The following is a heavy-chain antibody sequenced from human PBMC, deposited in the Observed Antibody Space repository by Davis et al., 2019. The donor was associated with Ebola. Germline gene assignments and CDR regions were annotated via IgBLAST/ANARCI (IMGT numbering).Heavy chain of an antibody. D-gene: IGHD4-23*01. CDR2: IFYSGTT. CDR1: GDSISDYY. V-gene: IGHV4-59*12. CDR3: ARSALRWYRLTDY. Sequence: SETLSLTCRVYGDSISDYYWSWIRQPPGKGPEWIGYIFYSGTTSYNPSLKSRVTMTVDTSKNQFSLKLSSVTAADTAVYYCARSALRWYRLTDYWGQGTLVTVSS. J-gene: IGHJ4*02.